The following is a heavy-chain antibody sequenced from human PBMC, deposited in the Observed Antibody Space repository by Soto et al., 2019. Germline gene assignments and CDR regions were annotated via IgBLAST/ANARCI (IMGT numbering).Heavy chain of an antibody. Sequence: QITLRESGPTLVKPTQTLTLTCTFSGFSLTTRGVGVGWIRQPPVKALQWLAFIYWEGSKEYSPSLKNRLTITKDSSKNHVVLALTNTDAVDPATYYCARILNRSFGDGTYTCFDPWGQGTGVTVSS. CDR1: GFSLTTRGVG. CDR3: ARILNRSFGDGTYTCFDP. J-gene: IGHJ5*02. D-gene: IGHD2-21*01. V-gene: IGHV2-5*02. CDR2: IYWEGSK.